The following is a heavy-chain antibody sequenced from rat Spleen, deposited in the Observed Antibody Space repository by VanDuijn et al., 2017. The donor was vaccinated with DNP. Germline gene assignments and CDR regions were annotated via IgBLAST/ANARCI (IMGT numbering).Heavy chain of an antibody. V-gene: IGHV5-22*01. CDR2: IGSAAYAP. Sequence: EVQLVESGGGSVQPGRSLKLSCGASGFTFSAYYLAWVRQAPAKGLEWVAYIGSAAYAPYYGDSVKGRFTISRDNAKSTLYLQMNSLRSEDMATYYCVRWNSGHFDYWGQGVMVTVSS. CDR3: VRWNSGHFDY. J-gene: IGHJ2*01. D-gene: IGHD4-3*01. CDR1: GFTFSAYY.